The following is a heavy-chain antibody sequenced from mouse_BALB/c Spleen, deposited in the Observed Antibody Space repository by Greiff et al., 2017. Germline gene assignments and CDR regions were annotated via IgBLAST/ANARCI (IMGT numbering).Heavy chain of an antibody. J-gene: IGHJ2*01. Sequence: VQLKESGPELVKPGASVKISCKASGYSFTGYFMNWVMQSHGKSLEWIGRINPYNGDTFYNQKFKGKATLTVDKSSSTAHMELRGLASEDSAVYYCARLSITTVVATEYFDYWGQGTTLTVSS. CDR3: ARLSITTVVATEYFDY. V-gene: IGHV1-20*02. CDR1: GYSFTGYF. CDR2: INPYNGDT. D-gene: IGHD1-1*01.